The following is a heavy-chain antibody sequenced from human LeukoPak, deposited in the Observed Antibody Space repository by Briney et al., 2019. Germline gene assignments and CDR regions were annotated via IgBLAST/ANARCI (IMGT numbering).Heavy chain of an antibody. J-gene: IGHJ2*01. V-gene: IGHV1-58*02. CDR3: AAAGANWTTFHWYFDL. Sequence: SVKVSCKASGFTFTSSAMQWVRQARGQRLEWIGWIVVGSGNTNYAQKFQERVTITRDMSTSTAYMELSSLRSEDTAVYYCAAAGANWTTFHWYFDLWGRGTLVTVSS. D-gene: IGHD2/OR15-2a*01. CDR1: GFTFTSSA. CDR2: IVVGSGNT.